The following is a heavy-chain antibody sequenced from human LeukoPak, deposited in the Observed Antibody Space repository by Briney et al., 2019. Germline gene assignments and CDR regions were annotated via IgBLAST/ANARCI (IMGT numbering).Heavy chain of an antibody. Sequence: GGSLRLSCAASGFTFSSYEMNWVRQAPGKGLEWVSYISSSGSTIYYADSVKGRFTISRDNAKNSLYLQMNSLRAEDTAVYYCARDKGGYYDSSGYFDYWGQGTLVTVSS. CDR1: GFTFSSYE. D-gene: IGHD3-22*01. CDR3: ARDKGGYYDSSGYFDY. CDR2: ISSSGSTI. J-gene: IGHJ4*02. V-gene: IGHV3-48*03.